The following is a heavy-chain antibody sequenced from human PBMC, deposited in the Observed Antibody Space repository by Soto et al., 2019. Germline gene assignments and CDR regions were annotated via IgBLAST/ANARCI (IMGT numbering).Heavy chain of an antibody. Sequence: GASVKVSCKASGYKFTGYYIHWVRQAPGQGLQWMGWINPDTGGTDYAQKFQGWVTMTRDTSISTAYMDLSSLRADDTAVYYCAKKCSGSSSMGCFDSWGQGTLVTVSS. CDR2: INPDTGGT. J-gene: IGHJ4*02. V-gene: IGHV1-2*04. CDR1: GYKFTGYY. D-gene: IGHD6-6*01. CDR3: AKKCSGSSSMGCFDS.